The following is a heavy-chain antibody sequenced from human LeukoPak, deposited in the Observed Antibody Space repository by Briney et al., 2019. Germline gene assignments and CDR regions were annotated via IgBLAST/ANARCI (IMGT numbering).Heavy chain of an antibody. Sequence: ASVKVSCKASGYTFTSYGISWVRQAPGQGLEWMGWISAYNGNTHYAQKLQGRVTMTTDTSTSTAYMELRSLRSEDTAVYYCARDWRPGYSYGLFDYWGQGTLVTVSS. CDR3: ARDWRPGYSYGLFDY. V-gene: IGHV1-18*01. D-gene: IGHD5-18*01. CDR2: ISAYNGNT. J-gene: IGHJ4*02. CDR1: GYTFTSYG.